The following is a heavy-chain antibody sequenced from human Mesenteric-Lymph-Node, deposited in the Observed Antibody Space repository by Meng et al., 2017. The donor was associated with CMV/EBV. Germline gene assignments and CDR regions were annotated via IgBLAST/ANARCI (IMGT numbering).Heavy chain of an antibody. CDR1: SGSVTSSSYY. D-gene: IGHD2-2*01. CDR3: ARVSHRFSSSRGWFDP. V-gene: IGHV4-39*07. J-gene: IGHJ5*02. CDR2: IYSGGRD. Sequence: SETLSLTCTVSSGSVTSSSYYWAWIRQPPGKGLEWIGTIYSGGRDYHLDPSLKSRVTMSVDTAKNQFSLKMTSVTAADTALYYCARVSHRFSSSRGWFDPWGQGTLVTVSS.